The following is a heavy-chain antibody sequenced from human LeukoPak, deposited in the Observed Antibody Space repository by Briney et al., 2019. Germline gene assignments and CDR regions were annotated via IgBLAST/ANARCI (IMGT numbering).Heavy chain of an antibody. D-gene: IGHD3-22*01. J-gene: IGHJ3*02. CDR1: GGSISGGSISSSTYY. CDR3: ARRPYYYDSSGYYSDAFDI. CDR2: IHYSGST. V-gene: IGHV4-39*01. Sequence: PSETLSLTCTVSGGSISGGSISSSTYYWAWIRQPPGKGLEWIGNIHYSGSTYYNPSLRSRVTISVDTSKNQFSLKLSSVTAADTAVYYCARRPYYYDSSGYYSDAFDIWGQGTMVTVSS.